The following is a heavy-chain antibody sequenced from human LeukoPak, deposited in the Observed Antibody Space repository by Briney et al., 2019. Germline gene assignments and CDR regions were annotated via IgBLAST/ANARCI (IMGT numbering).Heavy chain of an antibody. CDR2: IYYSGST. V-gene: IGHV4-59*01. D-gene: IGHD5-12*01. Sequence: SETLSLTCTVSGGSISTYYWSWMRQPPGKALEWIGYIYYSGSTNYNPSLKSRVTISVDTSKNQFSLNLSSVTAADTAVYYCARGGGYSGYDFGYWGQGTLVTVSS. CDR3: ARGGGYSGYDFGY. J-gene: IGHJ4*02. CDR1: GGSISTYY.